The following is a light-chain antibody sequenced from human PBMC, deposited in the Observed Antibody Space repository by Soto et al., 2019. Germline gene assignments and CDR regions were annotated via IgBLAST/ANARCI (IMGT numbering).Light chain of an antibody. V-gene: IGKV3-20*01. Sequence: DIVLTKSPGTLSLSPGERATLSCRASQSVISSYLAWYQQKPGQAPRLLIYGASSRATGIPDRFSGSGSGTEFTLTISSLQSEDFAVYYCQQYYKWPPETFGQGTKVDI. CDR1: QSVISSY. CDR2: GAS. CDR3: QQYYKWPPET. J-gene: IGKJ2*01.